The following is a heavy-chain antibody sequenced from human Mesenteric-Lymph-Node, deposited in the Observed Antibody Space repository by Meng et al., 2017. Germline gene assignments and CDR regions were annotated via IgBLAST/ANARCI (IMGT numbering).Heavy chain of an antibody. CDR2: INHSGST. J-gene: IGHJ5*02. V-gene: IGHV4-34*01. CDR3: ARRYGASAYNWFDP. Sequence: VQIQQGGAGLLKPSGTPSLTFSVDCGSFSGYYESWLRQPPGKGLEGIGEINHSGSTNYNPSLKSRVTISVDTSKNQFSLKLSSVTAADTAVYYCARRYGASAYNWFDPWGQGTLVTVSS. CDR1: CGSFSGYY. D-gene: IGHD4-17*01.